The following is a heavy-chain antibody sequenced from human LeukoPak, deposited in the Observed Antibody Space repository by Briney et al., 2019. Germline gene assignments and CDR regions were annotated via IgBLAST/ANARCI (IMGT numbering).Heavy chain of an antibody. Sequence: SVNVSCKASGGIFSRHTISWVRQSPGQGLEWMGGIIPIFGTANYAQKFQGRVTITADESTSTAYMELSSLRSEDTAVYYCTLGVLGYSWFDPWGQGTLVTVSS. V-gene: IGHV1-69*13. CDR3: TLGVLGYSWFDP. CDR2: IIPIFGTA. D-gene: IGHD3-16*01. J-gene: IGHJ5*02. CDR1: GGIFSRHT.